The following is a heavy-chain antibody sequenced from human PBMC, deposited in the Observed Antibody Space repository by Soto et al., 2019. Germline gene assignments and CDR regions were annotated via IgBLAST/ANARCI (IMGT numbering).Heavy chain of an antibody. D-gene: IGHD3-22*01. CDR2: IWYDGSNK. Sequence: GGSLRLSCAASGFTFSSYGMHWVRQAPGKGLEWVAVIWYDGSNKYYADSVKGRFTISRDNSKNTLYLQMNSLRAEDTAVYYCARGDYYYDSSGFHGYWGQGTLVTVSS. CDR1: GFTFSSYG. CDR3: ARGDYYYDSSGFHGY. J-gene: IGHJ4*02. V-gene: IGHV3-33*01.